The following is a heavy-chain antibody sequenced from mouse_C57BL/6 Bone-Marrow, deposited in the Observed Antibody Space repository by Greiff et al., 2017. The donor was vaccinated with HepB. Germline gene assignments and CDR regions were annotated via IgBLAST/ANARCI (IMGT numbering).Heavy chain of an antibody. Sequence: EVHLVESGEGLVKPGGSLKLSCAASGFTFSSYAMSWVRQTPEKRLEWVAYISSGGDYIYYADTVKGRFTISRDNARNTLYLQMSSLKSEDTAMYYCTRAGGITYYFDYWGQGTTLTVSS. CDR3: TRAGGITYYFDY. CDR1: GFTFSSYA. J-gene: IGHJ2*01. V-gene: IGHV5-9-1*02. CDR2: ISSGGDYI. D-gene: IGHD1-1*01.